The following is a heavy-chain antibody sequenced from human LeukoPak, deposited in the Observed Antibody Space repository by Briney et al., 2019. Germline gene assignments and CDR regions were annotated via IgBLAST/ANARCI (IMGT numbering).Heavy chain of an antibody. CDR1: GGSISSGSYY. V-gene: IGHV4-61*02. CDR2: IYTSGST. D-gene: IGHD1-1*01. Sequence: SRTLSLTCTVSGGSISSGSYYWSWIRQPAGKGLEWIGRIYTSGSTNYNPSLKSRVTISVDTSKNQFSLKLSSVTAADTAVYYCATGTTGTAAFDIWGQGTMVTVSS. CDR3: ATGTTGTAAFDI. J-gene: IGHJ3*02.